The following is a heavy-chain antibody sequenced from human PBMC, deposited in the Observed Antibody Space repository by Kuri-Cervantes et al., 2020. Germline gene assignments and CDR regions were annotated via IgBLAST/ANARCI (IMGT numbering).Heavy chain of an antibody. D-gene: IGHD2-15*01. J-gene: IGHJ4*02. CDR3: ARSRYRYCSGGSCYCFDY. CDR2: ISYDGSNK. V-gene: IGHV3-30-3*01. CDR1: GFTFSSYA. Sequence: GESLKISCAASGFTFSSYAMHWVRQAPGKGLEWVAVISYDGSNKYYADSVKGRFTISRDNSKNTLYLQMSSLRAEDTAVYYCARSRYRYCSGGSCYCFDYWGQGTLVTVSS.